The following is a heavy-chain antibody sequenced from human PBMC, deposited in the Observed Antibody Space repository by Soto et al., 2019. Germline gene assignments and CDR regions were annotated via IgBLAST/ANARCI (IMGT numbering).Heavy chain of an antibody. CDR2: ISYDGSNT. Sequence: GGSTRLSCAASGFTFSSYAMRWVSQAPGKGLEWVAVISYDGSNTYYADSVKGRLTISRDNSKNTLYLQINSLRPEDTSVYYCDTDQGSGTYYALDAWGQGTMVTVS. CDR3: DTDQGSGTYYALDA. V-gene: IGHV3-30*03. D-gene: IGHD1-26*01. J-gene: IGHJ3*01. CDR1: GFTFSSYA.